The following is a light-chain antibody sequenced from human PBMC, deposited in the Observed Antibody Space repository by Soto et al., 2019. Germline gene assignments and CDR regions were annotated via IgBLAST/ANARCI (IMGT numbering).Light chain of an antibody. CDR3: LQHNSYPLT. J-gene: IGKJ4*01. V-gene: IGKV1-17*01. CDR1: QGIGTD. CDR2: AAS. Sequence: DIQMTQSPSSLSASVGDRVTITCRASQGIGTDLGWYQQKPGKAPKRLIYAASSLQSAVPSRFSGTGSGTEFTLTISILQPEDFATYYCLQHNSYPLTFGGGTKVEI.